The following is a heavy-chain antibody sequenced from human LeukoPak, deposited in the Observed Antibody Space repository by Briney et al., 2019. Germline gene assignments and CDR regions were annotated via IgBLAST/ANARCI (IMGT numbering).Heavy chain of an antibody. CDR1: GGSISGGDYY. D-gene: IGHD3-22*01. CDR3: ARVGYDSSGPDAFDI. V-gene: IGHV4-30-4*01. Sequence: SQTLSLTCTVSGGSISGGDYYWSWIRQPPGKGLEWIGYIYYSGSTYYNPSLKSRVTISVDTSKNQFSLRLSSVTAADTAVYYCARVGYDSSGPDAFDIWGQGTMVTVSS. CDR2: IYYSGST. J-gene: IGHJ3*02.